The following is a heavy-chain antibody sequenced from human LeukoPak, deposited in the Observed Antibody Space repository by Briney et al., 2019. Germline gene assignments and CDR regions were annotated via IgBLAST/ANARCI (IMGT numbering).Heavy chain of an antibody. J-gene: IGHJ4*02. V-gene: IGHV3-23*01. CDR3: AKVEWERLRHY. Sequence: PGGSLRLSCAASGFTFSSYSMSWVRQAPGKGLEWVSAISGSGGSTYYADSVKGRFTISRDNSKNTLYLQMNSLRAEDTAVYYSAKVEWERLRHYWGQGTLVTVSS. CDR1: GFTFSSYS. D-gene: IGHD1-1*01. CDR2: ISGSGGST.